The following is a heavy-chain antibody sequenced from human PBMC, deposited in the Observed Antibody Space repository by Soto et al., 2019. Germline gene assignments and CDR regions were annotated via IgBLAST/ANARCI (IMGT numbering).Heavy chain of an antibody. CDR2: INHSGST. Sequence: LSLTCAVYGGSFRGYYWSWIRQPPGKGLEWIGEINHSGSTKYNPSPKSRVNISVDTSKNQFSLKLSSVTAADTAVYYCARRPTHYSSGGYRHYYSGMDVWGQGTTVTVSS. CDR3: ARRPTHYSSGGYRHYYSGMDV. D-gene: IGHD6-19*01. CDR1: GGSFRGYY. V-gene: IGHV4-34*01. J-gene: IGHJ6*02.